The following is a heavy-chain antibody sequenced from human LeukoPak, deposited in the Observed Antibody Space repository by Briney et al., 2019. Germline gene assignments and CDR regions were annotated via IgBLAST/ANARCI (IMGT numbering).Heavy chain of an antibody. J-gene: IGHJ4*02. CDR2: IYTNGST. V-gene: IGHV4-4*07. Sequence: SETLSLTCTVSGVSISSYYWSWIRQPAGKGLEWIARIYTNGSTNYNPSLKSRVTMSVDTSKNQFSLKLSSVTAADTAVYYCARDPESHFDYWGQGTLVTVSS. CDR3: ARDPESHFDY. CDR1: GVSISSYY.